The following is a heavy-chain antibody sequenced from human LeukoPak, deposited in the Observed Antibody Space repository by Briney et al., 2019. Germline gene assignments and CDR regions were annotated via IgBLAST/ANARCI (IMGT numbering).Heavy chain of an antibody. Sequence: PGRSLRLSCAASGFSFSSYGMHWVRQAPGKGLVWVAVIWFDGSNQYYADSVKGRFTISRDNSKNTLYLQMNSLRAEDTAVYYCARDRGPYSSDPYYYYGMDVWGQGTTVTVSS. V-gene: IGHV3-33*01. J-gene: IGHJ6*02. CDR1: GFSFSSYG. D-gene: IGHD6-25*01. CDR3: ARDRGPYSSDPYYYYGMDV. CDR2: IWFDGSNQ.